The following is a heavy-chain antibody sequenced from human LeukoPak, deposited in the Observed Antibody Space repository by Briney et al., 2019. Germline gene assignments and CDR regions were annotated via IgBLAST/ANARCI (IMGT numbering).Heavy chain of an antibody. D-gene: IGHD3-10*01. Sequence: SVKVSCKASGGTFSSYAISWVRQAPGQGLEWMGGIIPIFGTANYAQKFQGRVTITTDESTNTAYMELSSLRSEDTAVYYCASGAGSGSYNHWFDPWGQGTLVTVSS. CDR1: GGTFSSYA. CDR2: IIPIFGTA. J-gene: IGHJ5*02. V-gene: IGHV1-69*05. CDR3: ASGAGSGSYNHWFDP.